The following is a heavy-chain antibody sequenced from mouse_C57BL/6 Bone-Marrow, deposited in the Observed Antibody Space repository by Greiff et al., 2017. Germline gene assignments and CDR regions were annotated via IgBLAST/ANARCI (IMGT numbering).Heavy chain of an antibody. CDR1: GFSLPSYG. V-gene: IGHV2-9*01. CDR3: AKHGEYDESLYVDV. Sequence: VQLQQSGPGLVAPSQRLSITCTVSGFSLPSYGVDWVRQPPGKGLEWLGVIWGGGSTNYNSARMSRLSISQDNSKSQVLLTMNSLQTDDTAMYYCAKHGEYDESLYVDVWGTGTTVTVSS. J-gene: IGHJ1*03. CDR2: IWGGGST. D-gene: IGHD2-13*01.